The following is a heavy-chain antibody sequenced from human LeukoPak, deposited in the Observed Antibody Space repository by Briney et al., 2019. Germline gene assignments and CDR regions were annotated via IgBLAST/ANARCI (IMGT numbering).Heavy chain of an antibody. CDR2: IYYSGST. J-gene: IGHJ3*02. CDR3: ARVFGYSSGWYRGNAFDI. CDR1: GGSISSYY. Sequence: SETLSHTCTVSGGSISSYYWSWIRQPPGKELEWIGYIYYSGSTNYNPSLKSRVTISVDTSKNQFSLKLSSVTAADTAEYYCARVFGYSSGWYRGNAFDIWGQGTMVTVSS. V-gene: IGHV4-59*01. D-gene: IGHD6-19*01.